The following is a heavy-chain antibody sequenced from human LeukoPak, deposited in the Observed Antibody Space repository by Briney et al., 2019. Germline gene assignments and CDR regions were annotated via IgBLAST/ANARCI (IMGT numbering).Heavy chain of an antibody. V-gene: IGHV1-8*01. Sequence: ASVKVSCKASGYTFTSYDINWVRQATGQGLEWMGWMNPNSGNTGYAQKFQGRVTITTDESTSTAYMELSSLRSEDTAVYYCARDDDSSGYPPDYWGQGTLVTVSS. CDR3: ARDDDSSGYPPDY. CDR1: GYTFTSYD. D-gene: IGHD3-22*01. CDR2: MNPNSGNT. J-gene: IGHJ4*02.